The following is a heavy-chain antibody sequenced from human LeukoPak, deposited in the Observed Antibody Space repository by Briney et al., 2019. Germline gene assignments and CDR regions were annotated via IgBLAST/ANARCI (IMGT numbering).Heavy chain of an antibody. CDR3: ARDRRSQLWFHFDY. V-gene: IGHV3-33*01. J-gene: IGHJ4*02. D-gene: IGHD5-18*01. CDR2: IWYDGSNK. CDR1: GFTFSSYG. Sequence: PGRSLRLSCAASGFTFSSYGMHWVRQAPGKGLEWVAVIWYDGSNKYYADSVKGRFTISRDNSKNTLYLQMNSLRAEDTAVYYCARDRRSQLWFHFDYWGQGTLVTVSS.